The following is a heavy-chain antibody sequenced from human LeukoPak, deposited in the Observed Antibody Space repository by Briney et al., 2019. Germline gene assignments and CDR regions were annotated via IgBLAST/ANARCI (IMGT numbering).Heavy chain of an antibody. D-gene: IGHD5-18*01. Sequence: GGSLRLSCAASGFTFSTYGMHWVRQAPGKGLEWVAFIRYDAINKYYADSVKGRFTISRDNSKNTLYLQMNSLRAEDTAVYYCAKADTAMVTWYYYYMDVWGKGTTVTISS. V-gene: IGHV3-30*02. CDR3: AKADTAMVTWYYYYMDV. CDR2: IRYDAINK. J-gene: IGHJ6*03. CDR1: GFTFSTYG.